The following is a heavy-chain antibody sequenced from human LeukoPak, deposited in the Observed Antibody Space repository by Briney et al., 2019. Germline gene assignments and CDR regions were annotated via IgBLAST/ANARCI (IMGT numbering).Heavy chain of an antibody. CDR3: AKQLGYCSDGSCYFPY. Sequence: PGGSLRLSCAASGFTFNSFAMTWARQAPGKGLEWVSAISNNGGYTYYADSVQGRFTISRDNSKSTLCLQMNSLRAEDTAVYYCAKQLGYCSDGSCYFPYWGQGTLVTASS. D-gene: IGHD2-15*01. CDR2: ISNNGGYT. J-gene: IGHJ4*02. V-gene: IGHV3-23*01. CDR1: GFTFNSFA.